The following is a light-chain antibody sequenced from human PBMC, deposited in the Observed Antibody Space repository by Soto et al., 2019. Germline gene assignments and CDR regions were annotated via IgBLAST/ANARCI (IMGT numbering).Light chain of an antibody. CDR3: CSYAGSNSYV. Sequence: QSALAQPASVSGSPGQSITISCVGSSSDVGSYNLVSWYQHHPGQAPRLLFYESTKRPSGVPNRFSASKAANTASLTLSGLQAEDEADYYCCSYAGSNSYVFGSGTKLTVL. CDR1: SSDVGSYNL. CDR2: EST. J-gene: IGLJ1*01. V-gene: IGLV2-23*01.